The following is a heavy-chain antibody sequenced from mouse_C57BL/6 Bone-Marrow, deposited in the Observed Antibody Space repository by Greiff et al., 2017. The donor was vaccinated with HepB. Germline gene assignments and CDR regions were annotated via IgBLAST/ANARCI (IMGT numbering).Heavy chain of an antibody. D-gene: IGHD1-2*01. CDR3: ARHRAALRYAMDY. Sequence: EVQLQQSGPELVKPGASVKIPCKASGYTFTDYNMDWVKQSHGKSLEWIGDINPNNGGTIYNQKFKGKATLTVDKSSSTAYMELRSLTSEDTAVYYCARHRAALRYAMDYWGQGTSGTVSS. J-gene: IGHJ4*01. CDR1: GYTFTDYN. V-gene: IGHV1-18*01. CDR2: INPNNGGT.